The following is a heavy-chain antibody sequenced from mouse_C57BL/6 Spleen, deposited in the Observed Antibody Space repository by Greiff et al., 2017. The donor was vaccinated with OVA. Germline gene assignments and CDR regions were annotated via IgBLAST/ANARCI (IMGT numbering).Heavy chain of an antibody. Sequence: VQLQQSGAELVKPGASVKISCKASGYAFSSYWMNWVKQRPGKGLERIGQIYPGDGDTNYNGKFKGKATLTADKSSSTAYMQLSSLTSEDSAVYFCARRDYGSSFDYWGQGTTLTVSS. CDR2: IYPGDGDT. D-gene: IGHD1-1*01. CDR3: ARRDYGSSFDY. J-gene: IGHJ2*01. V-gene: IGHV1-80*01. CDR1: GYAFSSYW.